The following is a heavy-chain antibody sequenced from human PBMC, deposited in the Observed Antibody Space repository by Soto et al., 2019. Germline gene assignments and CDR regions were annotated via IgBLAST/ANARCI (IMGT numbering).Heavy chain of an antibody. Sequence: QVQLQQWGAGLLKPSETLSLTCAVYGGSFSGYYWSWIRQPPGKGLEWIGEINHSGSTNYNPSLKRRVTISVDTSKNQFSLKLSSVTAADTAVYYCARGDSIVVVPAAMGLYFDYWGQGTLVTVSS. CDR1: GGSFSGYY. V-gene: IGHV4-34*01. CDR3: ARGDSIVVVPAAMGLYFDY. J-gene: IGHJ4*02. CDR2: INHSGST. D-gene: IGHD2-2*01.